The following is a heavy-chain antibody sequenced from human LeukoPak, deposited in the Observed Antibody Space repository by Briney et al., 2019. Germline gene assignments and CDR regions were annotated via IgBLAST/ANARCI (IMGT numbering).Heavy chain of an antibody. CDR3: AKGSEYSYFDY. V-gene: IGHV3-7*03. J-gene: IGHJ4*02. CDR1: GFAFSSYW. Sequence: GGSLRLSCAASGFAFSSYWMNWVRQAPGKGLEWVATIKQDGGERYYVDSVKGRFTISRDNAKDSLYLQMNSLRAEDTAVYYCAKGSEYSYFDYWGQGTLVTVSS. D-gene: IGHD6-6*01. CDR2: IKQDGGER.